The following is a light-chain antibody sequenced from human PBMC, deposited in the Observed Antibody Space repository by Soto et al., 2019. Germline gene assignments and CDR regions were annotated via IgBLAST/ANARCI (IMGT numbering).Light chain of an antibody. CDR2: GAS. Sequence: EVVLTHSPATLSLSPWDIATLSCRASQSVSIYLAWYQQKPGQAPRLLIYGASTRATGIPARFSGSGSGTEFTLTISSLQSEDFAVYYCQQYNNWPPITFGHGTRLEIK. CDR1: QSVSIY. CDR3: QQYNNWPPIT. V-gene: IGKV3-15*01. J-gene: IGKJ5*01.